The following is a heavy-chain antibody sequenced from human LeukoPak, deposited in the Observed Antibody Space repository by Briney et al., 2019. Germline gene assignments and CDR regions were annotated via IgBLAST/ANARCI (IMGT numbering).Heavy chain of an antibody. D-gene: IGHD6-19*01. V-gene: IGHV4-34*01. CDR1: GGSFSGYY. J-gene: IGHJ4*02. CDR3: ARTRAYSSLFDY. CDR2: INHSGST. Sequence: PSETLSLTCAVYGGSFSGYYWSWIRQPPGKGLEWIGEINHSGSTNYNPSLKSRVTISVDTSKNQFSLKLSSVTAADTAVYYCARTRAYSSLFDYWGQGTLVTVSS.